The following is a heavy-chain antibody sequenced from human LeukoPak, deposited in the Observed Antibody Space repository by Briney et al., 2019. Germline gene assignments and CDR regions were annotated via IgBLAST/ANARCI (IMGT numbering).Heavy chain of an antibody. D-gene: IGHD3-3*01. CDR3: ARGRITIFGVVIRANWFDP. J-gene: IGHJ5*02. V-gene: IGHV4-34*01. Sequence: SETLSLTCAVYGGSFSGYYLSWIRQPPGKGLEWIGEIDHSGSTNYNPSLKSRVTISVDTSKNQFSLKLSSVTAADTAVYYCARGRITIFGVVIRANWFDPWGQGTLVTVSS. CDR2: IDHSGST. CDR1: GGSFSGYY.